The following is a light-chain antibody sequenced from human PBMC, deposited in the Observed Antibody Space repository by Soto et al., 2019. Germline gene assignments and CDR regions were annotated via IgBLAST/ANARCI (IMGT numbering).Light chain of an antibody. V-gene: IGKV3D-15*01. CDR2: DIF. CDR1: QSVSSIY. J-gene: IGKJ4*01. Sequence: EIVLTQSPGTLSLSPGERATLSCRASQSVSSIYLAWYQQKPGQAPRLLIYDIFTRATGVPTRISGSGSGTEFTLTISSLQSEDFAVYYCQQYNSWPLTFGGGTKVDIK. CDR3: QQYNSWPLT.